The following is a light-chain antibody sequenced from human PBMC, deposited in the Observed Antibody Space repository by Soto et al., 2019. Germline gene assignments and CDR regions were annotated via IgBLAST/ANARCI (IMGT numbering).Light chain of an antibody. V-gene: IGKV1-39*01. CDR2: GTS. CDR1: QSISDY. CDR3: QQSYTTANT. J-gene: IGKJ2*01. Sequence: DIQMTQFPSSLSASVGDRVTITCRASQSISDYLNWYQKKPGKAPKLLIYGTSYLQSEVPSRFSGRGSGTDFPLTISSLQLEDFATYFCQQSYTTANTFGQGTRLEIK.